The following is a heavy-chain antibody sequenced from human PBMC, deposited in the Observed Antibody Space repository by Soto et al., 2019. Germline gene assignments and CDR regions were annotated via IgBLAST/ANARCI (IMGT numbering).Heavy chain of an antibody. V-gene: IGHV3-15*07. D-gene: IGHD6-25*01. J-gene: IGHJ4*02. CDR3: TTETPTAAFDY. CDR2: IKSKTDGGTT. Sequence: GGSLRLSCVASGFTFSPYSMNWVRQAPGKGLEWVGRIKSKTDGGTTDYAAPVKGRFTISRDDSKNTLYLQMNSLKTEDTAVYYCTTETPTAAFDYWGQGTLVTVSS. CDR1: GFTFSPYS.